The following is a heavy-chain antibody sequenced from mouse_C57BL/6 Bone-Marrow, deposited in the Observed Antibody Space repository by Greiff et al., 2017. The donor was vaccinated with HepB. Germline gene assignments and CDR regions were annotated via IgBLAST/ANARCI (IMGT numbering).Heavy chain of an antibody. CDR2: IYSGSGST. Sequence: QVQLKQPGAELVKPGASVKMSCKASGYTFTSYWITWVKQRPGQGLEWIGDIYSGSGSTNYNEKFKSKATLTVDTSSSKAYMQLSSLTSEDSAVYYCARLTVVALYYYAMDYWGQGTSVTVSS. CDR1: GYTFTSYW. CDR3: ARLTVVALYYYAMDY. J-gene: IGHJ4*01. V-gene: IGHV1-55*01. D-gene: IGHD1-1*01.